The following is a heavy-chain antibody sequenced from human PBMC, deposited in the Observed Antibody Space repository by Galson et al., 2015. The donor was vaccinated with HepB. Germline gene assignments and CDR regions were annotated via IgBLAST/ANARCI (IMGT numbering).Heavy chain of an antibody. Sequence: ALVKPTQTLTLTCTLSGFSIPTAGVGVGWIRQPPGRALEWLGIIYWDDDKHYSPTLKNRVAITKDTSKNLVVLTMTNMDPIDTGTYFCAHRPLTFRYDAGGYWNYFDAWGPGMLVTVSS. CDR1: GFSIPTAGVG. D-gene: IGHD3-22*01. CDR3: AHRPLTFRYDAGGYWNYFDA. V-gene: IGHV2-5*02. J-gene: IGHJ4*02. CDR2: IYWDDDK.